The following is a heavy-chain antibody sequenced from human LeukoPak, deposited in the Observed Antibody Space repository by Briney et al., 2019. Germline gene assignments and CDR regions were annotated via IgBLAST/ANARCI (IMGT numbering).Heavy chain of an antibody. CDR2: IYYSGST. D-gene: IGHD1-1*01. J-gene: IGHJ4*02. V-gene: IGHV4-30-4*08. CDR1: GGSISSGDYY. CDR3: ARASWNDVSRVDY. Sequence: SQTLSLTCAVSGGSISSGDYYWSWTRQPPGKGLEWIGYIYYSGSTYYNPSLKSRIIISVDTSKNMFSLKLSSVIAADTAVYYCARASWNDVSRVDYWGQGTLVTVSS.